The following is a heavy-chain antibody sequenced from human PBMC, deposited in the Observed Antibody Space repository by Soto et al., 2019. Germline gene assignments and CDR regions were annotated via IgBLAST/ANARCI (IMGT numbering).Heavy chain of an antibody. CDR3: ARGPLRNWFDP. CDR1: GYTFTSYA. J-gene: IGHJ5*02. Sequence: ASVKVSCKASGYTFTSYAMHWVRQAPGQRLEWVGWINAGSGNTKYSQKFQGRVTITKNTSASTAYMELSSLRSEDTAVYYCARGPLRNWFDPWGQGTLVTVSS. V-gene: IGHV1-3*01. CDR2: INAGSGNT. D-gene: IGHD5-12*01.